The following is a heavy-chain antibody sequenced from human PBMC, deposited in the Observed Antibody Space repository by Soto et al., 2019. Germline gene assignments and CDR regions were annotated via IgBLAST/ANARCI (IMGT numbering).Heavy chain of an antibody. D-gene: IGHD3-10*01. CDR1: GYTLTSYD. CDR3: ARRGVGSYYGSGDDAFDI. Sequence: ASVKVSCKASGYTLTSYDINWVRQATGQGLEWMGWMNPNSGNTGYAQKFQGRVTMTRNTSISTAYMELSSLRSEDTAVYYCARRGVGSYYGSGDDAFDIWGQGTMVTVSS. CDR2: MNPNSGNT. J-gene: IGHJ3*02. V-gene: IGHV1-8*01.